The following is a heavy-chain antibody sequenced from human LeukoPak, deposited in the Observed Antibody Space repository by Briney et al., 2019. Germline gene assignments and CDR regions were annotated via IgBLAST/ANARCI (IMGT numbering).Heavy chain of an antibody. J-gene: IGHJ4*02. D-gene: IGHD2-2*01. CDR1: GYIFTSYA. Sequence: GASVKVSCKASGYIFTSYAIHWVRQAPGQRLEWMAWINAGNANTKYSQKFQGSVTITSHTPASTAYMELSSLRSEDTAVYYCARGGTYQLLLHFWGQGTLVTVSS. CDR3: ARGGTYQLLLHF. V-gene: IGHV1-3*01. CDR2: INAGNANT.